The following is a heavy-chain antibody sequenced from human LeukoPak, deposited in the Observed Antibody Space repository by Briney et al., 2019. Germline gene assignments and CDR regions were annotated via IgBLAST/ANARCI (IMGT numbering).Heavy chain of an antibody. CDR3: ARDLVTVTKGFDI. Sequence: SETLSLTCTVSGDSFSSHYWTWIRQPPGKGLEWIGYIAYRGSTNYNPSLKSRVTISIDTSKNQFSLKLSSVTAADTSVYYCARDLVTVTKGFDIWGHGTMVSVSS. D-gene: IGHD4-17*01. V-gene: IGHV4-59*11. CDR1: GDSFSSHY. J-gene: IGHJ3*02. CDR2: IAYRGST.